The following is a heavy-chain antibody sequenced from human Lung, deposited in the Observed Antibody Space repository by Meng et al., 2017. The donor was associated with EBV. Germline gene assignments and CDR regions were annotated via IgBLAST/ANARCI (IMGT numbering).Heavy chain of an antibody. Sequence: QVQLVESGAEEKKPGASVKVSCKASGYSFTTYAMHWVRQAPGQRLEWMGWINAGNGNTKYSEKFQSRVTITRDTAASTAYMELSSLRSEDTAVYYCARTGCSSSSCYDYWGQGTLVTVSS. V-gene: IGHV1-3*05. CDR3: ARTGCSSSSCYDY. CDR2: INAGNGNT. J-gene: IGHJ4*02. CDR1: GYSFTTYA. D-gene: IGHD2-2*01.